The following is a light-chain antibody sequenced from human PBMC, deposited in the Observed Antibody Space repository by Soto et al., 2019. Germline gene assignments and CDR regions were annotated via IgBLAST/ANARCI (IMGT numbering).Light chain of an antibody. V-gene: IGLV2-11*01. J-gene: IGLJ1*01. Sequence: QSVLTQPRSVSGSPGQSVTISCTGSSSDVGAYNYVSWYQQHPGKAPQLMIFDVSKRPSGVPDRFSCSKSGSTASLTISGLQAEDEADYYCCSYAGNMYGVGSGTKVTVL. CDR1: SSDVGAYNY. CDR3: CSYAGNMYG. CDR2: DVS.